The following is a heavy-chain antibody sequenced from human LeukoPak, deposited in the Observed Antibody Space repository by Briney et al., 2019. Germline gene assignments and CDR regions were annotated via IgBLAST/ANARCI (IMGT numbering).Heavy chain of an antibody. V-gene: IGHV4-59*01. Sequence: SETLSLTCTVSGGSISSYFWSWIRQPPGKGLEWIGYIYYSGITNYNPSLKSRVTISVDTSKNQFSLKLSSVTAADTAVYYCAREGDSAYYYYMDVWGKGTTVTVSS. CDR2: IYYSGIT. J-gene: IGHJ6*03. D-gene: IGHD1-26*01. CDR3: AREGDSAYYYYMDV. CDR1: GGSISSYF.